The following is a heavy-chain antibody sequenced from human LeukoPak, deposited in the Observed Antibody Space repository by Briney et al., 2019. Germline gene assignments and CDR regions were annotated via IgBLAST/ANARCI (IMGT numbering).Heavy chain of an antibody. V-gene: IGHV1-2*02. Sequence: ASVKVSCKASGYTFTDYYMHWVRQAPGQGLEWMGWINPNTGGTKGAQKFQGRVTMTRDTSINTAYMELSSLISDDTAVFYCARAGSSWTIPFDYWGQGTLVTVSS. D-gene: IGHD6-13*01. CDR2: INPNTGGT. CDR1: GYTFTDYY. CDR3: ARAGSSWTIPFDY. J-gene: IGHJ4*02.